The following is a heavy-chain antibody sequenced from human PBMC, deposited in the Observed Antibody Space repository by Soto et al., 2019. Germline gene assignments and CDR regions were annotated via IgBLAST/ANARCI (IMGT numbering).Heavy chain of an antibody. CDR1: GFTFSSDW. CDR2: LNSDGTSA. CDR3: ASGPFGWYGFDY. J-gene: IGHJ4*02. Sequence: EVQLVESGGGLVQPGGSLRLSCAGSGFTFSSDWMHWVRQDPGKGLVWVSRLNSDGTSASYADAVKGRFTTSRDNAKNTLFLQMNSLTADDTGLYYCASGPFGWYGFDYWCQGTVVTVSS. V-gene: IGHV3-74*01. D-gene: IGHD6-19*01.